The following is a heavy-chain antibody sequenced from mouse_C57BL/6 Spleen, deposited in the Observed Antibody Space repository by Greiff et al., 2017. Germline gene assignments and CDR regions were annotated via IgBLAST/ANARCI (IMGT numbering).Heavy chain of an antibody. CDR3: ARSGASTVVATGAMDY. CDR2: IYPGSGST. V-gene: IGHV1-55*01. J-gene: IGHJ4*01. Sequence: QVQLQQPGAELVKPGASVKMSCKASGYTFTSYWITWVKQRPGQGLEWIGDIYPGSGSTNYNEKFKSKATLTVDTSSSKADMQLSSLTSEDSAVYYCARSGASTVVATGAMDYWGQGTSVTVSS. CDR1: GYTFTSYW. D-gene: IGHD1-1*01.